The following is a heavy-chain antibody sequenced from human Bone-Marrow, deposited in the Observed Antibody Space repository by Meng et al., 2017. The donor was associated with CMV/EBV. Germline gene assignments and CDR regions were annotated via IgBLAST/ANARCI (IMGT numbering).Heavy chain of an antibody. Sequence: GGSLRLSCAASGFTFDDYAMHWVRQAPGKGLEWVSGISWNSGSIGYADSVKGRFTISRDNAKNSLYLQMNSLRAEDTAVYYCARVMVWSGYYSYYYYYYGMDVWGQGTTVTVSS. V-gene: IGHV3-9*01. D-gene: IGHD3-3*01. CDR1: GFTFDDYA. CDR2: ISWNSGSI. J-gene: IGHJ6*02. CDR3: ARVMVWSGYYSYYYYYYGMDV.